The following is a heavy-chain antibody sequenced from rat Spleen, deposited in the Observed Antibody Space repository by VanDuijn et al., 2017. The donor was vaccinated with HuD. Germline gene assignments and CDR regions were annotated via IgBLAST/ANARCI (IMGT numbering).Heavy chain of an antibody. D-gene: IGHD1-4*01. CDR3: TTGVYPGFNYFDY. Sequence: EVQLVESGGGLVQPGRSLKLSCAASGFTFSNYGMAWVRQAPTKGLEWVASITNSGGSTYYRDSVKGRFTISRDDAKNTLYLQMDSLRSEDTATYFCTTGVYPGFNYFDYWGQGVMVTVSS. J-gene: IGHJ2*01. CDR1: GFTFSNYG. CDR2: ITNSGGST. V-gene: IGHV5S13*01.